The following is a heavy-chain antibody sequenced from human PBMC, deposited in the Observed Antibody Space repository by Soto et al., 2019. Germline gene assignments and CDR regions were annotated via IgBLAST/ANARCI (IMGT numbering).Heavy chain of an antibody. J-gene: IGHJ4*02. V-gene: IGHV1-69*14. D-gene: IGHD5-12*01. CDR2: IVPTVDTS. CDR1: GDTFSSYA. Sequence: QVQLVQSGAEVRQPASSVKVSCKTSGDTFSSYAITWLRQAPGQGLEWMGGIVPTVDTSTYAQKFQGSVTITADKVTHTVYMELSSLRSDDTAVYYCVRVVAIPGYPDNWGQGTLVTVSS. CDR3: VRVVAIPGYPDN.